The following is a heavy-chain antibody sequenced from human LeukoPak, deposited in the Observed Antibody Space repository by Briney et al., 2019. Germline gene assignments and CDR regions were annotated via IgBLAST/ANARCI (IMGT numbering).Heavy chain of an antibody. CDR2: ISSSSSYI. V-gene: IGHV3-21*01. Sequence: PGGSLRLSCAASGFTFSSYSMNWVRQAPGKGLEWVSYISSSSSYIYYADSVKGRFTISRDNAKNSLYLQMNSLRAEDTAVYYCARDPIVVVRAATFDYWGQGTMVTVSS. J-gene: IGHJ4*02. D-gene: IGHD2-2*01. CDR1: GFTFSSYS. CDR3: ARDPIVVVRAATFDY.